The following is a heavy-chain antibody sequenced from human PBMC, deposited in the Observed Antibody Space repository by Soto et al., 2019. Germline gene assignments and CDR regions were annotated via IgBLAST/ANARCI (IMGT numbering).Heavy chain of an antibody. Sequence: EVQLVESGGGLVQPGGSLRLSCAASGFTFSSYWMHWVRQAPGKGLVWVSRITSDGRSTSYADSVKGRFTISRDNAKNTLYLQMNSLRAEDTAVYYCARDCSSSWGYGMDVWCQGTTVTVSS. J-gene: IGHJ6*02. CDR3: ARDCSSSWGYGMDV. D-gene: IGHD6-13*01. CDR1: GFTFSSYW. CDR2: ITSDGRST. V-gene: IGHV3-74*01.